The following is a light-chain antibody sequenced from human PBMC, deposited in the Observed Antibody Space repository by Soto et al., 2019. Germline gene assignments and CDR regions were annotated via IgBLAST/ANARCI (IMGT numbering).Light chain of an antibody. CDR1: QSVGSTY. J-gene: IGKJ2*01. V-gene: IGKV3-20*01. CDR2: DTF. Sequence: ETVLTQSPGTLSLSPGERATLSCRASQSVGSTYLAWYQQKPGQAPRLLIYDTFNRATGIPYRFSGSGSGTDFTITISRLEPEDFAVYHCQQYGNPPWTFGQGTKLEIK. CDR3: QQYGNPPWT.